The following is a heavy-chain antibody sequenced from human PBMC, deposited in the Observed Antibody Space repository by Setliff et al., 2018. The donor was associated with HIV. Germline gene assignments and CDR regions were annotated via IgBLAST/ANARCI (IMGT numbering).Heavy chain of an antibody. J-gene: IGHJ3*02. D-gene: IGHD2-8*01. CDR3: ARPTTGLGGGAAFDI. CDR2: ILYGGTT. V-gene: IGHV4-39*01. CDR1: GGSVDSRDYY. Sequence: LSLTCAVSGGSVDSRDYYWGWIRQPPGKGLEWIGNILYGGTTYYTPPLKSRVSISVDTSRNQFSLRLNSVTAADTAVYYCARPTTGLGGGAAFDIWGQGTMVTVSS.